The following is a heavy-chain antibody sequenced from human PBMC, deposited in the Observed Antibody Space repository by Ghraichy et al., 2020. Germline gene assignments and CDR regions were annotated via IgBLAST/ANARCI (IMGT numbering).Heavy chain of an antibody. J-gene: IGHJ5*02. CDR2: IYTSGGT. V-gene: IGHV4-59*10. CDR1: GGSITSYY. CDR3: ARGLHYYDSSGYYSWFDP. D-gene: IGHD3-22*01. Sequence: SETLSLTCAVYGGSITSYYWSWIRQPAGKGLEWIGRIYTSGGTTYNPSLKSRVTMSVDTSKNQFSLKLRSVTAADTAVYYCARGLHYYDSSGYYSWFDPWGQGTLVTVSS.